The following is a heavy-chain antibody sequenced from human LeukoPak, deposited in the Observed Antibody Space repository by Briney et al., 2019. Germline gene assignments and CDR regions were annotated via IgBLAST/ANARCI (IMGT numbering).Heavy chain of an antibody. Sequence: ASVKVSSKPSGYTFTSYYMHWGRQAPEQGLEWVGIINPSGGSTSYAQKFQGTVTMTRDMSTSTVYMELSSLRSEDTAVYYCARGRRDGYNGGAFDIWGQGTMVTVSS. CDR1: GYTFTSYY. J-gene: IGHJ3*02. V-gene: IGHV1-46*01. CDR2: INPSGGST. CDR3: ARGRRDGYNGGAFDI. D-gene: IGHD5-24*01.